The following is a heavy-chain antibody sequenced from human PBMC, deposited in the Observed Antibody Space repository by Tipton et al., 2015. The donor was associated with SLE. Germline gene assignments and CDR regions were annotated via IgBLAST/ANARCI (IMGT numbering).Heavy chain of an antibody. CDR2: IYTSGST. J-gene: IGHJ5*02. CDR3: ARDLNYYGSGSYKGWFDP. Sequence: TLSLTCTATGDSVTSSGYYWSWIRQHPGKGLEWIGRIYTSGSTNYNPSLKSRVTISVDTSKNQFSLKLSSVTAADTAVYYCARDLNYYGSGSYKGWFDPWGQGTLVTVSS. CDR1: GDSVTSSGYY. D-gene: IGHD3-10*01. V-gene: IGHV4-61*02.